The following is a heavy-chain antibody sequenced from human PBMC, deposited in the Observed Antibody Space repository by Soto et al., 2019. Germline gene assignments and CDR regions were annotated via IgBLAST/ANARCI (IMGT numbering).Heavy chain of an antibody. CDR2: ISSSSSYI. D-gene: IGHD2-15*01. CDR3: ARDEADDAFDI. V-gene: IGHV3-21*06. CDR1: GFTFSSYS. Sequence: EVRLVESGGGLVKPGGSLRLSCAASGFTFSSYSMDWVRQARGKGLEWVSTISSSSSYIYYADSVKGRFTISRDNAKNSLYLQMNSLRAEDTAMYYCARDEADDAFDIWGQGTMVTVSS. J-gene: IGHJ3*02.